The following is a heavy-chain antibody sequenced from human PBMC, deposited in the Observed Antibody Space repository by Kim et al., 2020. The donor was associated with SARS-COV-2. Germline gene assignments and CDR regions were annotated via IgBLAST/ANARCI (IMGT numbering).Heavy chain of an antibody. CDR1: GYTFTSYG. D-gene: IGHD2-15*01. CDR2: ISAYNGNT. Sequence: ASVKVSCKASGYTFTSYGISWVRQAPGQGLEWMGWISAYNGNTNYAQKLQGRVTMTTDTSTSTAYMELRSLRSDDTAVYYCAREVVDATGSSWFDPWGQGTLVTVSS. V-gene: IGHV1-18*01. CDR3: AREVVDATGSSWFDP. J-gene: IGHJ5*02.